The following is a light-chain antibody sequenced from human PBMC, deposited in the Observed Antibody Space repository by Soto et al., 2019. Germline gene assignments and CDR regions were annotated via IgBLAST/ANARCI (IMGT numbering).Light chain of an antibody. CDR1: QSVRSW. CDR3: QQYDNYPFT. Sequence: DIQMTQSPATVSASVGDRVTITCRASQSVRSWLAWYQQKPGTAPKLLIFDASRLESGVPSRFSGSASGTEFTLTISSLQPDDFATYYCQQYDNYPFTFGGGTKVEIK. CDR2: DAS. J-gene: IGKJ4*01. V-gene: IGKV1-5*01.